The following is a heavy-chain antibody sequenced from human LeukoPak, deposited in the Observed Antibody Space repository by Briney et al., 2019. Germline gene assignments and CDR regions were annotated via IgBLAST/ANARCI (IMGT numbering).Heavy chain of an antibody. CDR1: GYSISSGYY. CDR3: ARDRWAVAGPLTDY. CDR2: IYHSGST. J-gene: IGHJ4*02. Sequence: SETLSLTCTVSGYSISSGYYWGWIRQPPGKGLGWIGSIYHSGSTYYNPSLKSRVTISVDTSKNQFSLKLSSVTAADTAVYYCARDRWAVAGPLTDYWGQGTLVTVSS. V-gene: IGHV4-38-2*02. D-gene: IGHD6-19*01.